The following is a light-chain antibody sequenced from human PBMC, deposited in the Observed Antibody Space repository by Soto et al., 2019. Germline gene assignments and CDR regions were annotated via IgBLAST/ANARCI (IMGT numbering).Light chain of an antibody. J-gene: IGKJ1*01. V-gene: IGKV3-15*01. CDR3: QHYNTLPRT. Sequence: EIVMTQSPATLPVSPGDRATLSCRASQSVSSNLAWYQQKPGQAPRLLIYGSSTRATGIPARFSGSGSGTEFTLTISSLQSEDFAVYYCQHYNTLPRTFGQGTKVDIK. CDR2: GSS. CDR1: QSVSSN.